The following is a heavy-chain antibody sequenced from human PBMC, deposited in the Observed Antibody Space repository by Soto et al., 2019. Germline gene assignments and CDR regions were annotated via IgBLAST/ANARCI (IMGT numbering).Heavy chain of an antibody. Sequence: QVQLQESGPGLVKPSQTLSLTCTVSGGSISSGDYYWSWIRQPPGKGLEWIGYIYYSGSTYYNPSLKSLVTISVDTSKNQFSLKLSSVTAADTAVYFCSASLVVNAFDIWGQGTMVTVSS. D-gene: IGHD2-15*01. J-gene: IGHJ3*02. CDR2: IYYSGST. CDR1: GGSISSGDYY. CDR3: SASLVVNAFDI. V-gene: IGHV4-30-4*01.